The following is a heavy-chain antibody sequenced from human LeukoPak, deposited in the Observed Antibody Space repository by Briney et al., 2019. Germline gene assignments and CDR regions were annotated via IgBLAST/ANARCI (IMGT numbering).Heavy chain of an antibody. CDR1: GYTFTGYY. D-gene: IGHD3-10*01. CDR3: ARDRRSVLPDY. J-gene: IGHJ4*02. V-gene: IGHV1-46*01. CDR2: INPSGGST. Sequence: ASVKVSCKASGYTFTGYYMHWVRQAPGQGLEWMGIINPSGGSTSYAQKFQGRVTMIRDTSTSTVYMELSSLRSEDTAVYYCARDRRSVLPDYWGQGTLVTVSS.